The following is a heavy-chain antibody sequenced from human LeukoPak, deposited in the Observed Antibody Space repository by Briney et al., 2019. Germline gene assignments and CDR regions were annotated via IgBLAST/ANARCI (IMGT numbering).Heavy chain of an antibody. CDR2: INPNSGGT. CDR1: GYTFTGYY. CDR3: ARVSYYYDSSGYPLFDI. J-gene: IGHJ3*02. V-gene: IGHV1-2*02. D-gene: IGHD3-22*01. Sequence: ASVKVSCKASGYTFTGYYMHWVRQAPGQGLEWMGWINPNSGGTNYAQKFQGRVTMTRDTSISTAYMELSRLRSDDTAMYYCARVSYYYDSSGYPLFDIWGQGTMVTVSS.